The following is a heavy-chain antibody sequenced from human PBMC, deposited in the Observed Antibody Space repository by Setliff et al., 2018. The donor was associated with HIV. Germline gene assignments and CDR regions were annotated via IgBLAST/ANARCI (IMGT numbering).Heavy chain of an antibody. CDR1: GFAFSNYG. CDR3: ASNFRSGCWYFDL. D-gene: IGHD3-22*01. Sequence: GESLKISCAASGFAFSNYGMHWVRQAPGKRLEYVSAISNTGDHTYYADSVKGRFTISRDNSKNRLDLQMGSLRAEDMAVYYCASNFRSGCWYFDLWGRGTLVTVSS. CDR2: ISNTGDHT. V-gene: IGHV3-64*02. J-gene: IGHJ2*01.